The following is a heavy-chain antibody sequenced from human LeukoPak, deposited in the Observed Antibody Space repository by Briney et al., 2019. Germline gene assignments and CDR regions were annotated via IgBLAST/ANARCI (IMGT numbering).Heavy chain of an antibody. J-gene: IGHJ4*02. Sequence: GGSLRLSCAASGFTFSSYDMHWVRQATGKGLEWVSAIGTAGDTYYPGSVKGRFTISRENAKNSLYLQMNSLRAGDTAVYYCARGDSSGWYPDYWGQGTLVTVSS. CDR2: IGTAGDT. D-gene: IGHD6-19*01. CDR1: GFTFSSYD. CDR3: ARGDSSGWYPDY. V-gene: IGHV3-13*01.